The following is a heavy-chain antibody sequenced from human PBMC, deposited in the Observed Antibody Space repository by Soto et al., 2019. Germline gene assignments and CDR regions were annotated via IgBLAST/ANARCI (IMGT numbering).Heavy chain of an antibody. CDR1: GYTFTSYD. CDR2: MNPNSGNT. D-gene: IGHD6-6*01. V-gene: IGHV1-8*01. J-gene: IGHJ6*02. Sequence: QVQLVRSGAEVKKPGASVKVSCKASGYTFTSYDINWVRQATGQGLEWMGWMNPNSGNTGYAQKFQGRVTMTRNTSISTAYLELSSLRSEDTAVYYCARGRPIAARLLYYYYYGMDVRGQGTTVTVSS. CDR3: ARGRPIAARLLYYYYYGMDV.